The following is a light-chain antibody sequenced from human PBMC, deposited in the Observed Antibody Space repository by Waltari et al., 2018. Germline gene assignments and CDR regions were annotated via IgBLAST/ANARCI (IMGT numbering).Light chain of an antibody. Sequence: QTVVTQEPSLTVSPGGTVTLTCASSTGAVTRGYFPTGFQQRPGQPPRSPIYRQNTKHSGAPARCSGSLIGGKAALTLSGVQPEDEADYYCLLFYGGAYVFGTGTKLTVL. CDR3: LLFYGGAYV. CDR2: RQN. J-gene: IGLJ1*01. CDR1: TGAVTRGYF. V-gene: IGLV7-43*01.